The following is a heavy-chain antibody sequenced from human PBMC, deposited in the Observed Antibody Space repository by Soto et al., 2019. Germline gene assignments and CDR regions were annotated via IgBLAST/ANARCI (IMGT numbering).Heavy chain of an antibody. Sequence: EVQLAESGGGLVQPGESLRLSCAASGFTSNSYWMHWVRQAPGKGLEWVANVKQDGSEKNYVDSVKGRFTVSRDNAKNSLYLQMNSLRAEDTAVYYCARGCRSALDFCGQGTVVTVSS. D-gene: IGHD2-15*01. CDR1: GFTSNSYW. V-gene: IGHV3-7*01. CDR3: ARGCRSALDF. J-gene: IGHJ3*01. CDR2: VKQDGSEK.